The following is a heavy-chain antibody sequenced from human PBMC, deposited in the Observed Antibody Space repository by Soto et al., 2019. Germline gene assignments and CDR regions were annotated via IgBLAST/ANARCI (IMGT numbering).Heavy chain of an antibody. CDR3: AKGKRGYSGYDGFDY. J-gene: IGHJ4*02. CDR1: GFTFSSYG. CDR2: ISYDGSNK. Sequence: GGSLRLSCAASGFTFSSYGMHWVRQAPGKGLEWVAVISYDGSNKYYADSVKGRFTISRDNSKNTLYLQMNSLRAEDTAVYYCAKGKRGYSGYDGFDYWGQGTLVTVSS. V-gene: IGHV3-30*18. D-gene: IGHD5-12*01.